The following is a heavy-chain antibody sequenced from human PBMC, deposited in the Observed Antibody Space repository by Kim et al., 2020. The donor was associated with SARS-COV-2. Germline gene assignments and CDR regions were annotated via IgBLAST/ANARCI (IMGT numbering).Heavy chain of an antibody. D-gene: IGHD2-21*01. V-gene: IGHV3-48*02. J-gene: IGHJ5*02. CDR1: GFIFNTYS. CDR2: ISSSSSTI. CDR3: APGMGVSGDTWFDP. Sequence: GGSLRLSCAASGFIFNTYSMNWVRQAPGKGLEWVSYISSSSSTIYYADSVKGRFTISRDNAKNSLYLQMNSLRDEDTAVYYCAPGMGVSGDTWFDPWGQGTLVTVSS.